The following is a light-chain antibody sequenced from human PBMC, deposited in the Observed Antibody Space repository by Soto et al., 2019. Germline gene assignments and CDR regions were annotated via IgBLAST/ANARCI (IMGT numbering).Light chain of an antibody. Sequence: DIQMTQSPSTLSASVGDRVTITCRASQSISSWLAWYQQKPGKAPKLLIYKASSLESGVPSRFSGSGSGTEFTLTISSLQPEDFATYYCLQSNNFPPLTFGGGTKVEIK. CDR3: LQSNNFPPLT. CDR2: KAS. CDR1: QSISSW. J-gene: IGKJ4*01. V-gene: IGKV1-5*03.